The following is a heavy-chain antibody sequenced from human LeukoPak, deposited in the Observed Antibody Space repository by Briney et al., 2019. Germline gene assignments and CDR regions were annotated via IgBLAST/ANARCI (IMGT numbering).Heavy chain of an antibody. CDR1: GGSFSGYY. V-gene: IGHV4-34*01. D-gene: IGHD5-12*01. Sequence: PSETLSLTCAVYGGSFSGYYWSWIRQPPGKGLEWIGEINHSGSTNYNPSLKSRVTISVDKSKNQFSLKLSSVTAADTAVYYCARGGYSGYDSRRVLGEFGPWGQGTLVTVSS. CDR3: ARGGYSGYDSRRVLGEFGP. CDR2: INHSGST. J-gene: IGHJ5*02.